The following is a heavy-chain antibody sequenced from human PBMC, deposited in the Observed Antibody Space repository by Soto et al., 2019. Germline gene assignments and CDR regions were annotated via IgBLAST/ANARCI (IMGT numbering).Heavy chain of an antibody. Sequence: QITLKESGPTLVKPTQTLTLTCTFSGFSLSTSGVGVGWIRQPPGKALEWVALIYWDDDKRYSPSLKSRLTITKDTSKNQVVLTMTNMDPVDTATYYCALRRGYCSGGSCYSIWFDPWGQGTLVTVSS. CDR3: ALRRGYCSGGSCYSIWFDP. J-gene: IGHJ5*02. V-gene: IGHV2-5*02. D-gene: IGHD2-15*01. CDR1: GFSLSTSGVG. CDR2: IYWDDDK.